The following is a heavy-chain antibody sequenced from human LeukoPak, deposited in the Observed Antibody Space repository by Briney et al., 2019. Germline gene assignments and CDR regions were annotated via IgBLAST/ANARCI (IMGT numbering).Heavy chain of an antibody. CDR3: AKVGNVDTAMVDY. Sequence: GGSLRLSCAASGFTFSRYAMSWVRQAPGKGLEWVSTISGSGGSTYYADSVKGRFTISRDNSKNTLYLQMNSLRAEDTAVYYCAKVGNVDTAMVDYWGQGTLVTVSS. J-gene: IGHJ4*02. D-gene: IGHD5-18*01. CDR1: GFTFSRYA. CDR2: ISGSGGST. V-gene: IGHV3-23*01.